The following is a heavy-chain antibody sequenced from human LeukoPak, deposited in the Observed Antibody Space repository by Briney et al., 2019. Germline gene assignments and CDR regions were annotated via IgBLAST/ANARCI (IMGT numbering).Heavy chain of an antibody. CDR3: ARDLAYCSSTSCGPPPRDP. CDR2: IIPIFGTA. D-gene: IGHD2-2*01. CDR1: GGTFSSYA. Sequence: SVKVSCKASGGTFSSYAISWVRQAPGQGLEWMGGIIPIFGTANYAQKFQGRVTITTDESTSTAYMELSSLRSEDTAVYYCARDLAYCSSTSCGPPPRDPWGQGTLVTVSS. J-gene: IGHJ5*02. V-gene: IGHV1-69*05.